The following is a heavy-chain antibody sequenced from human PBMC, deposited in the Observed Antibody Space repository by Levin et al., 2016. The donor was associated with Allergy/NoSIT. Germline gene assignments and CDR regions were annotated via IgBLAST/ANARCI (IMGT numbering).Heavy chain of an antibody. Sequence: WIRQPPGKGLEWVSYISTSSSYTNYADSVKGRFTISRDNAKNALYLQMNSLRAEDTAVYYCARENEYSSAEGYFDYWGQGTLVTVSS. V-gene: IGHV3-11*06. CDR3: ARENEYSSAEGYFDY. J-gene: IGHJ4*02. D-gene: IGHD6-6*01. CDR2: ISTSSSYT.